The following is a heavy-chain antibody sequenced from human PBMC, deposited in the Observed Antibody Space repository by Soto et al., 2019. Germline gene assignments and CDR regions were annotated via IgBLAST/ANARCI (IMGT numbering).Heavy chain of an antibody. J-gene: IGHJ3*01. CDR2: IAYDGSNK. D-gene: IGHD6-6*01. CDR1: GFTFSTYG. V-gene: IGHV3-30*18. Sequence: QVQLVESGGGVVQPGRSLRLSCAASGFTFSTYGMHWVCQAPGKGLEWVALIAYDGSNKYYADSVKGRFTISRDNSKNTLYLQMNSLRAEDTAVYYCAKGAYDYGTSSLAFDFWGQGTMVTVSS. CDR3: AKGAYDYGTSSLAFDF.